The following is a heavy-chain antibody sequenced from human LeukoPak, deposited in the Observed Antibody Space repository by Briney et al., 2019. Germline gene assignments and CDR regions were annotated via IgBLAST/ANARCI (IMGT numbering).Heavy chain of an antibody. J-gene: IGHJ4*02. CDR3: ASSEAMASFDY. CDR2: IDWNSGAL. CDR1: GFTFDDCG. V-gene: IGHV3-9*01. D-gene: IGHD5-18*01. Sequence: GGSLRLSCAASGFTFDDCGIHWVRQAPGKGLEWVSGIDWNSGALGYADSVKGRFTISRDNAKNSLYLQMNSLRAEDTAVYYCASSEAMASFDYWGQGTLVTVSS.